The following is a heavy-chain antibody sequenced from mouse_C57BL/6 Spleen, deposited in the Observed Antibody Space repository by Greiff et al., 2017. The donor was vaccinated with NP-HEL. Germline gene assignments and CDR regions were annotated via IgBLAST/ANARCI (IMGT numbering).Heavy chain of an antibody. J-gene: IGHJ2*01. CDR1: GFTFSDYY. CDR2: ISNGGGST. Sequence: EVHLVESGGGLVQPGGSLKLSCAASGFTFSDYYMYWVRQTPEKRLEWVAYISNGGGSTYYPDTVKGRFTISRDNAKNTLYLQMSRLKSEDTAMYYCARHYCQRGDFDYWGQGTTLTVSS. D-gene: IGHD1-1*01. V-gene: IGHV5-12*01. CDR3: ARHYCQRGDFDY.